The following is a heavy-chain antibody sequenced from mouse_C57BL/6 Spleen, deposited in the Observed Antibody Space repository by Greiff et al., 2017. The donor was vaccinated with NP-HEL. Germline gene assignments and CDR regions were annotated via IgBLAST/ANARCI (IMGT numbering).Heavy chain of an antibody. CDR1: GYTFTDYY. J-gene: IGHJ1*03. D-gene: IGHD4-1*01. CDR2: INPNNGGT. Sequence: VQLQQSGPELVKPGASVKISCKASGYTFTDYYMNWVKQSHGKSLEWIGDINPNNGGTSYNQKFKGKATLTVDKSSSTAYMELRSLTSEDSAVYYCARRVGRWYFDVWGTGTTVTVSS. V-gene: IGHV1-26*01. CDR3: ARRVGRWYFDV.